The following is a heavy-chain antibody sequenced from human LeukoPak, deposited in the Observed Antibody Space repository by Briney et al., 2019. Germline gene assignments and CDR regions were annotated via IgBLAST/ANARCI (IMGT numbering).Heavy chain of an antibody. CDR2: IKQDGSEK. D-gene: IGHD3-10*01. CDR1: GFTFSSYC. J-gene: IGHJ4*02. CDR3: AREVRGVIGPADY. V-gene: IGHV3-7*01. Sequence: PGGSLRLSCAASGFTFSSYCMSWVRQAPGKGLEWAANIKQDGSEKYYVDSVKGRFTISRDNAKKSLYLQMNSLRVEDTAVYYCAREVRGVIGPADYWGQGTLVTVSS.